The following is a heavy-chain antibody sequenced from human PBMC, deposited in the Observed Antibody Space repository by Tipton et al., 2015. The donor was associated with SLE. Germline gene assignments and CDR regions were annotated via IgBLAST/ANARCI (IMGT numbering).Heavy chain of an antibody. Sequence: SLRLSCAASGFTFSSYAMSWVRQAPGKGLEWVSVIYSGGSTYYADSVKGRFTISRDNSKNTLYLQMNSLRAEDTAVYYCAKSPHTATTYTTDYWGQGTLVTVSS. V-gene: IGHV3-23*03. CDR2: IYSGGST. CDR1: GFTFSSYA. J-gene: IGHJ4*02. CDR3: AKSPHTATTYTTDY. D-gene: IGHD5-18*01.